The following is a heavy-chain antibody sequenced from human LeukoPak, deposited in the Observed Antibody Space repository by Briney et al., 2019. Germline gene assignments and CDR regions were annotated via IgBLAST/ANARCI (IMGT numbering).Heavy chain of an antibody. CDR2: ISGSCTST. J-gene: IGHJ4*02. CDR1: GFTFGSCA. Sequence: GWSLRLSCAASGFTFGSCAMSWVRQAPGKGLEWVSGISGSCTSTYYADSVKGRFTISGDNSKNTLYLQMNSLRAEDTAVYYCAKSFRYSSGWYDYWGQGTLVTVSS. CDR3: AKSFRYSSGWYDY. V-gene: IGHV3-23*01. D-gene: IGHD6-13*01.